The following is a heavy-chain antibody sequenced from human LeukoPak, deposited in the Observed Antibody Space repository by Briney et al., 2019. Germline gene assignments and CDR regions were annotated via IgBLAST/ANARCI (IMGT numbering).Heavy chain of an antibody. CDR1: GYSISTGYY. V-gene: IGHV4-38-2*02. CDR3: ARAYYGGWTNYFDY. D-gene: IGHD4-23*01. CDR2: IYHSGTT. Sequence: SETLSLTCTVSGYSISTGYYWGWIRQPPGKRLECIGSIYHSGTTYYNPSLKSRVTISVDTSKNQFSLKLSSVTAADTAVYYCARAYYGGWTNYFDYWGQGTLVTVSS. J-gene: IGHJ4*02.